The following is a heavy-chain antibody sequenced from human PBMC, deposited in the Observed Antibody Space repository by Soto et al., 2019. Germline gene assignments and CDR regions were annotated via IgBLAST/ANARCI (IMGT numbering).Heavy chain of an antibody. V-gene: IGHV3-7*01. D-gene: IGHD2-21*01. CDR2: IKPDGSEK. CDR1: GFSFSSYY. Sequence: EVHLVESGGGLVQPGGSLRLSCAASGFSFSSYYMSWVRQAPGKGLEWVAIIKPDGSEKYYVDSVKGRFTISRDNAKNSLYLQMNSLRAEDTAVYYCARDLVAGSTDYWGQGTLVTVSS. J-gene: IGHJ4*02. CDR3: ARDLVAGSTDY.